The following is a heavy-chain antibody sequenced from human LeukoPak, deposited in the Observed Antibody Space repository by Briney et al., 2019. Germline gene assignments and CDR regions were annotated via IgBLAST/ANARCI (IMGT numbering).Heavy chain of an antibody. Sequence: GASVKVSCKASGGTFSSYAISWVRQAPGQGLEWMGGIIPIFGTANYTQKFQGRVTITTDESTSTAYMELSSLRSEDTAVYYCAGESPGRYGRYSYNWFDPWGQGTLVTVSS. CDR1: GGTFSSYA. V-gene: IGHV1-69*05. J-gene: IGHJ5*02. CDR2: IIPIFGTA. D-gene: IGHD3-16*01. CDR3: AGESPGRYGRYSYNWFDP.